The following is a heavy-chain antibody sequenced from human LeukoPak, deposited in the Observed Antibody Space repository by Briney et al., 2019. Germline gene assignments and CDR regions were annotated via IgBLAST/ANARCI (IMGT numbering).Heavy chain of an antibody. CDR1: GGSFSGYY. CDR2: INHSGST. V-gene: IGHV4-34*01. J-gene: IGHJ4*02. D-gene: IGHD2-2*01. Sequence: SETLSLTCAVYGGSFSGYYWSWIRQPPGKGLEWIGEINHSGSTNYNPSLKSRVTISVDTSKNQFSLKLSSVTAADTAVYYCGGGWFYQYYFDYWGQGTLVTVSS. CDR3: GGGWFYQYYFDY.